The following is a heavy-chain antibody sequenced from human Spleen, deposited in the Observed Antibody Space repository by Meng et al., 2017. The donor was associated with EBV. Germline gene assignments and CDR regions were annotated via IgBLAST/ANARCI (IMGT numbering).Heavy chain of an antibody. Sequence: QTTLKEFGPALIRPTQTLTLTCTFSGFSLSTTGESVGWIRQPPGKALEWLAMIFWDDDERYTTSLNSRLTITKDTSRNRVVLTMTNMAPVDTATYFCTHSVSTVTHLDFWGQGILVTVSS. CDR2: IFWDDDE. D-gene: IGHD4-17*01. CDR3: THSVSTVTHLDF. V-gene: IGHV2-5*02. CDR1: GFSLSTTGES. J-gene: IGHJ4*02.